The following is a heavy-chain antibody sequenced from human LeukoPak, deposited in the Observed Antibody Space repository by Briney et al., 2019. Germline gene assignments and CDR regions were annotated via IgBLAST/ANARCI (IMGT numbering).Heavy chain of an antibody. CDR3: ARSSRGVIGLLDY. CDR1: GYIFSDYT. Sequence: ASVKVSCKTSGYIFSDYTINWLRQAPGQGLEWMGWINTNTGDPAYARDFRGRFVLSVDTSVNTAYLEISGLKTEDPAVYYCARSSRGVIGLLDYWGQGALVAVSS. J-gene: IGHJ4*02. V-gene: IGHV7-4-1*01. D-gene: IGHD3-10*01. CDR2: INTNTGDP.